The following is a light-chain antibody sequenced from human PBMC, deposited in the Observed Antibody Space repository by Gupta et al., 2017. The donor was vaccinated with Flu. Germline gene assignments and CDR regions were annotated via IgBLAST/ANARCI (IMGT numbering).Light chain of an antibody. CDR1: NIGRRS. CDR2: ENS. CDR3: QVWDSTTDHRV. V-gene: IGLV3-21*02. J-gene: IGLJ3*02. Sequence: SYVLTQPPWLSVAPGQTARISCAGNNIGRRSVHWHQQKPGPAPVLVVDENSVRPSGIPERFAGSNSGNTPTLTISRVEAEDEADYYGQVWDSTTDHRVFGGGPKLTVL.